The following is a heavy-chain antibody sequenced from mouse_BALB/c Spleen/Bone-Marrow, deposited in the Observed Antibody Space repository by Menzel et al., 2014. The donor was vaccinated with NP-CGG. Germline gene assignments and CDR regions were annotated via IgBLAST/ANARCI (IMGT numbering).Heavy chain of an antibody. J-gene: IGHJ2*01. Sequence: QVQLLQSGAELVRPGTSVKVSCNASGYVFTNYLIEWVKQRPGQGLEWIGVINAGRGGTDYSEKFSGEGTLTVDRSSRTGYMKLSSMIYDDTSIDYCARSQTGKKTFAYWGQGTTLTVSS. CDR1: GYVFTNYL. D-gene: IGHD4-1*01. V-gene: IGHV1-54*01. CDR3: ARSQTGKKTFAY. CDR2: INAGRGGT.